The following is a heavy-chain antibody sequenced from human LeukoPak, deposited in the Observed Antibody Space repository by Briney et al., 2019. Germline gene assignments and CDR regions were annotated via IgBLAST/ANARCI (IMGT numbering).Heavy chain of an antibody. CDR3: TRSLVGASDY. D-gene: IGHD1-26*01. Sequence: GGSLRLSCAASEFTFSRHWMHWVRQAPGKGLVWVSRINPDGSLTNYADSVEGRFTVSRDNAKDTLYLQMNSLRAEDTAVYYCTRSLVGASDYWGQGTLVTVSS. CDR1: EFTFSRHW. V-gene: IGHV3-74*01. J-gene: IGHJ4*02. CDR2: INPDGSLT.